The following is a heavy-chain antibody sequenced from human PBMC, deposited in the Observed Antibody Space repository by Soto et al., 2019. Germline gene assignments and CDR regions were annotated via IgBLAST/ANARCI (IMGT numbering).Heavy chain of an antibody. D-gene: IGHD3-10*01. Sequence: GASVKVSCKASGYTFTSYGISWVRQAPGQGLEWMGWISAYNGNTNYAQKLQGRVTMTTDTSTSTAYMELRSLRADDTAVYYCARVRSITMVRGVLMDVWGQGTTVTSP. CDR3: ARVRSITMVRGVLMDV. V-gene: IGHV1-18*01. J-gene: IGHJ6*02. CDR2: ISAYNGNT. CDR1: GYTFTSYG.